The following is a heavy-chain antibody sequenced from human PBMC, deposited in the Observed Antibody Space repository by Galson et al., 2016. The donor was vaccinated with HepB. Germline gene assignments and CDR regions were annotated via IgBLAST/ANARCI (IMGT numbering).Heavy chain of an antibody. CDR1: GGTFSSYA. D-gene: IGHD5-18*01. Sequence: SVKVSCKASGGTFSSYAISWVRQAPGQGLEWMGAITPIFGTADSAQKFQGRVTITADKSTSTSYMELRSLRSENTAVYYCARGDTAIVASFLDYWGQGTLVTVSS. CDR2: ITPIFGTA. J-gene: IGHJ4*02. V-gene: IGHV1-69*06. CDR3: ARGDTAIVASFLDY.